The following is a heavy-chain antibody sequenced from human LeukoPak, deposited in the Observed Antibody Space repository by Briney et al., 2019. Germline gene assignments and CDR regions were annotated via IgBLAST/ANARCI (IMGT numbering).Heavy chain of an antibody. D-gene: IGHD3-10*01. CDR3: ARGITMGRGVIRPYYFDY. CDR2: IYYSGST. Sequence: PSQTLTLTCTVSGGSISSGDYYWRWIRQPPGKGLEGIGYIYYSGSTYYNPSLKSRVTISVDTSKNQFSLKLSSVTAADTAVYYCARGITMGRGVIRPYYFDYWGQGTLVTVSS. J-gene: IGHJ4*02. CDR1: GGSISSGDYY. V-gene: IGHV4-30-4*08.